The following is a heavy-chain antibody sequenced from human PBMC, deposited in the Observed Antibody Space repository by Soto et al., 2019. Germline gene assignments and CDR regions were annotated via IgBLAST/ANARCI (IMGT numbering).Heavy chain of an antibody. J-gene: IGHJ4*02. D-gene: IGHD6-6*01. CDR1: GFSFSGYG. CDR3: ARDHWGIAARCRFDY. Sequence: GGSLRLSCAASGFSFSGYGMHWVRQAPGKGLEWVAMISYDGTDEYYADSVKGRFTISRDNSKNAVYLQMNSLRGEDTAVYYCARDHWGIAARCRFDYWGQGTLVTVSS. CDR2: ISYDGTDE. V-gene: IGHV3-30*03.